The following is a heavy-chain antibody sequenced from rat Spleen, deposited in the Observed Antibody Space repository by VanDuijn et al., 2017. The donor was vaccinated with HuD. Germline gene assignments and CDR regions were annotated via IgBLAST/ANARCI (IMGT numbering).Heavy chain of an antibody. V-gene: IGHV5-7*01. CDR2: ISYDGYIT. D-gene: IGHD1-2*01. Sequence: EVQLVESGGGLVQPGRSMKLSCAASGFTFSHYDMAWVRQAPKKGLEWVASISYDGYITDYRDSVKGRFTLSRDNARSTLYLQMDSLRSEDTATYYCASSYSSYVFDYWGQGVMVTVSS. CDR3: ASSYSSYVFDY. J-gene: IGHJ2*01. CDR1: GFTFSHYD.